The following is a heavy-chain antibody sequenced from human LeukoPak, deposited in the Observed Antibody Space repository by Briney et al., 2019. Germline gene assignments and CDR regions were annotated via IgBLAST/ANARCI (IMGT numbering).Heavy chain of an antibody. CDR3: AHLAVASDFDY. V-gene: IGHV3-48*03. CDR2: IGSSGTTI. D-gene: IGHD6-19*01. Sequence: PGGSLRLSCAVSGCPISNYHMNWVRQAPGKGLEWVSNIGSSGTTIYYADSVKGRFSISRDNAKSSLYLQMNSLRVEETAGYYWAHLAVASDFDYWGQGALVTVSS. J-gene: IGHJ4*02. CDR1: GCPISNYH.